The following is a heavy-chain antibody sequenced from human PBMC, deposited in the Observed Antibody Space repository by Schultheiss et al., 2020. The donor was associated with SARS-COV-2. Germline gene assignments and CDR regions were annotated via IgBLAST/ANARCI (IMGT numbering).Heavy chain of an antibody. Sequence: GGSLRLSCAASGFTFSSYSMNWVRQAPGKGLEWVSSISSSSSYIYYADSVKGRFTISRDNAKNSLYLQMNSLRAEDTAVYYCARDGREWELLFDYWGQGTLVTVSS. D-gene: IGHD1-26*01. CDR1: GFTFSSYS. CDR3: ARDGREWELLFDY. CDR2: ISSSSSYI. J-gene: IGHJ4*02. V-gene: IGHV3-21*01.